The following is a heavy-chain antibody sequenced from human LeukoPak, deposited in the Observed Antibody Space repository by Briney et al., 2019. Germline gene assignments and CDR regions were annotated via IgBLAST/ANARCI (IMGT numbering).Heavy chain of an antibody. CDR1: GFTFSSYA. V-gene: IGHV3-23*01. D-gene: IGHD2-2*02. CDR3: AKDWCSSTSCYTGGYYFDY. Sequence: GGSLRLSCAASGFTFSSYAMSWVRQAPGKGLEWVAAIRGSGGSTYYADSVKGRFTISRDNSKNTLYLQMNSLRAEDTAVYYCAKDWCSSTSCYTGGYYFDYWGQGTLVAVSS. J-gene: IGHJ4*02. CDR2: IRGSGGST.